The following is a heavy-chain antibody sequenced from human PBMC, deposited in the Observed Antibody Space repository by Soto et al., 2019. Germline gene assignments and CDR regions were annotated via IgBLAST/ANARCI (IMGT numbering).Heavy chain of an antibody. CDR3: CKERRNNRGAPLDY. D-gene: IGHD3-10*01. Sequence: YALIRISQAPRKGLEWVAFITSKAYGAITENAASVKGRFTISRDDTKSIAYLQMNRLKTDDTAVYYFCKERRNNRGAPLDYWAQGTLVTVSS. J-gene: IGHJ4*02. CDR2: ITSKAYGAIT. CDR1: YA. V-gene: IGHV3-49*03.